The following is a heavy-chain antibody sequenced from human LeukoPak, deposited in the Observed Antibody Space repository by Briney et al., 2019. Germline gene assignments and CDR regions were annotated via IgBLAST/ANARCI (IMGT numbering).Heavy chain of an antibody. V-gene: IGHV1-8*03. CDR1: GYTFASYD. D-gene: IGHD4-11*01. Sequence: ASVKVSCKASGYTFASYDINWVRQATGQGLEWMGWMNPNSGNTGYAQKFQGRVTITRNTSISTAYMELSSLRSEDTAVYYCARGPLPSSNYGYYYYNYMDVWGKGTTVTVSS. CDR2: MNPNSGNT. CDR3: ARGPLPSSNYGYYYYNYMDV. J-gene: IGHJ6*03.